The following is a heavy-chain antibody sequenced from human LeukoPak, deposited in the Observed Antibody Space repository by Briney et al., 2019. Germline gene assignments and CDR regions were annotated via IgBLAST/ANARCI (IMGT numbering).Heavy chain of an antibody. Sequence: PGGSLRLSCAASGFTFSSYAMHWVRQAPGKGLEWVAVISYDGSNKYYADSVKGRFTISRDNSKTTMYLQMNSLRADDTAVYYCAKSYNNPTVAIRVRGVIPYFDSWGQGSLVTVSS. V-gene: IGHV3-30*04. CDR3: AKSYNNPTVAIRVRGVIPYFDS. J-gene: IGHJ4*02. CDR2: ISYDGSNK. CDR1: GFTFSSYA. D-gene: IGHD3-10*01.